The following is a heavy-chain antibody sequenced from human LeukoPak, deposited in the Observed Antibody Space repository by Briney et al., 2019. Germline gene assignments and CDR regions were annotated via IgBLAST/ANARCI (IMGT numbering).Heavy chain of an antibody. CDR2: ISWNSGSI. Sequence: PGRSLRLSCAASGFTFDDYAMHWVRQAPGKGLEWVSGISWNSGSIGYADSVKGRFTISRDNAKNSLYLQMNSLRAEDTALYYCATVPGIATYWGQGTLVTVSS. CDR3: ATVPGIATY. J-gene: IGHJ4*02. V-gene: IGHV3-9*01. CDR1: GFTFDDYA. D-gene: IGHD6-13*01.